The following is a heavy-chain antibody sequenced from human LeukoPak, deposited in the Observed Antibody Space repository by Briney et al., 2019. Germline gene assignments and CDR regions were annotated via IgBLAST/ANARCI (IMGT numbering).Heavy chain of an antibody. CDR2: ISGSGGST. Sequence: PGGSLRLSCAASGFTFSSYAMSWVRQAPGKGLEWVSAISGSGGSTYYADSVKGRFPISRDNSKNTLYLQMNSLRAEDTAVYYCATYPLGYDSSGYIDDAFDIWGQGTMVTVSS. D-gene: IGHD3-22*01. CDR3: ATYPLGYDSSGYIDDAFDI. V-gene: IGHV3-23*01. CDR1: GFTFSSYA. J-gene: IGHJ3*02.